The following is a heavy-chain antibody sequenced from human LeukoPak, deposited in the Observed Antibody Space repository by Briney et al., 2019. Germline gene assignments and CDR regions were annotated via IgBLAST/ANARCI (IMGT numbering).Heavy chain of an antibody. V-gene: IGHV3-30*18. Sequence: GGSLRLSCAGSGFTFRSYGMHWVRQAPGKGLEWVALISPDGSREYYTGSVKGRFTISRDNSKNTLYLQMNSLRPEDTALYYWAKDFGGVSNFWGQGTLVTVSS. J-gene: IGHJ4*02. CDR1: GFTFRSYG. CDR3: AKDFGGVSNF. D-gene: IGHD3-16*01. CDR2: ISPDGSRE.